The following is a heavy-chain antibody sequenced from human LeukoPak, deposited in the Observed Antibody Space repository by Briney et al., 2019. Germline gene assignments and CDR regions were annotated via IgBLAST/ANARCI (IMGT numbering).Heavy chain of an antibody. CDR1: GGSIRSGDYS. V-gene: IGHV4-31*03. D-gene: IGHD4-4*01. Sequence: SQTLSLTCTVSGGSIRSGDYSWNWIRQHPGKGLEWIGYIYYSGSTHYNPSLTSRVTMSVDTSKNQFSLKLSSVTAADTAIYYCARDHTETSSLNFRNYYYGMDIWGQGTTVIVSS. J-gene: IGHJ6*02. CDR2: IYYSGST. CDR3: ARDHTETSSLNFRNYYYGMDI.